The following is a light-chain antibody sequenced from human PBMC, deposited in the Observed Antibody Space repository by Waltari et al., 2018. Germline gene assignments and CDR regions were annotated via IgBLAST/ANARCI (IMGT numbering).Light chain of an antibody. Sequence: QSALTQPASVSGSPGQSITISCTGTSSDVGSYNFVTWYQQHPGKAPKLMIYEASKRPSGVSNRFSGSKSGNTASLTISGLQAEDEADYDCCSYTTSDTFVFGGGTKLTVL. CDR3: CSYTTSDTFV. V-gene: IGLV2-23*02. CDR2: EAS. CDR1: SSDVGSYNF. J-gene: IGLJ2*01.